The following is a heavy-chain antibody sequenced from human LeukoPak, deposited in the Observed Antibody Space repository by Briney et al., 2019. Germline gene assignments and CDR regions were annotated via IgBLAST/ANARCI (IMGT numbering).Heavy chain of an antibody. CDR2: IWYGGSNK. J-gene: IGHJ6*03. V-gene: IGHV3-30*02. CDR1: GFTFSSYG. Sequence: GGSLRLPCAASGFTFSSYGMHWVRQAPGKGLEWVAVIWYGGSNKYYADSVKGRFTISRDNSKNTLYLQMNSLRAEDTAVYYCAKDHGIAARPYYYYYYMDVWGKGTTVTVSS. CDR3: AKDHGIAARPYYYYYYMDV. D-gene: IGHD6-6*01.